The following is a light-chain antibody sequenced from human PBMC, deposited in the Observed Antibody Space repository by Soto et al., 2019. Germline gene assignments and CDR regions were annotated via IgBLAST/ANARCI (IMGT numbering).Light chain of an antibody. CDR2: GAS. Sequence: EIVMTQSPATLSVSPGESATLSCRASQSISSELAWYQQKPGQPPRLLIYGASTRATGVPARFTGSGSGSDFTLTIIGLQTEDFAVYYCQQGLNWPLTFGQGTRVEI. J-gene: IGKJ2*01. CDR3: QQGLNWPLT. V-gene: IGKV3-15*01. CDR1: QSISSE.